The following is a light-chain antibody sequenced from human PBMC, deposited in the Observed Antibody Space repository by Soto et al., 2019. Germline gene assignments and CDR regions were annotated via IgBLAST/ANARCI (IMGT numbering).Light chain of an antibody. CDR2: DTN. V-gene: IGLV7-46*01. Sequence: QAVVTQEPSLIVSPGGTVTLTCGSSTGTVTGGHYPYWFQQKPGQAPRTLIYDTNNKFSWTPARFSGSLLGGKAALTLSGAQPDDEADYYCLLSYSGARVFGGGTKVTVL. CDR1: TGTVTGGHY. CDR3: LLSYSGARV. J-gene: IGLJ3*02.